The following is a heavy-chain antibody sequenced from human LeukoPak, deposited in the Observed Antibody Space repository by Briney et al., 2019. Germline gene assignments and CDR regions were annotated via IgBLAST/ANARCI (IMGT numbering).Heavy chain of an antibody. CDR1: GGSMSSGSYY. CDR3: ASFNYGSGRIDY. CDR2: IYTSGST. V-gene: IGHV4-61*02. Sequence: PSQTLSLTCTVSGGSMSSGSYYWSWIRQPAGKGLEWIGRIYTSGSTNYNPSLKSRVTISVDTSKNQFSLKLSSVTAADTAVYYCASFNYGSGRIDYWGQGTLVTVSS. D-gene: IGHD3-10*01. J-gene: IGHJ4*02.